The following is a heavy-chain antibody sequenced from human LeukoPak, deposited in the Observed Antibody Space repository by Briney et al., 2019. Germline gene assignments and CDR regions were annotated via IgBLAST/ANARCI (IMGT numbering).Heavy chain of an antibody. CDR3: ARDRPGRDSGYDFDY. CDR2: IYYSGST. V-gene: IGHV4-39*07. D-gene: IGHD5-12*01. J-gene: IGHJ4*02. CDR1: GGSISSSSYY. Sequence: SETLSLTCTVSGGSISSSSYYWGWIRQPPWKGLEWIGSIYYSGSTYYNPSLKSRVTISVDTSKNQFSLKLSSVTAADTAVYYCARDRPGRDSGYDFDYWGQGTLVTVSS.